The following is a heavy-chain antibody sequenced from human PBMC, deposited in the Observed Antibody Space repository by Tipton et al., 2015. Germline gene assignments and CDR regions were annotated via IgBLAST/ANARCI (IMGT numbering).Heavy chain of an antibody. V-gene: IGHV3-30*04. D-gene: IGHD4-17*01. CDR3: ARGYGDLAGYFDF. J-gene: IGHJ4*02. CDR1: RFSFSNFA. CDR2: VSYDGSKK. Sequence: SLRLSCAASRFSFSNFAMHWVRQPPGKGLEWVAVVSYDGSKKYYADSVKGRFTISRDNSKNTLHMQMNSLSGEDTAVYYCARGYGDLAGYFDFWGQGTLVTVSS.